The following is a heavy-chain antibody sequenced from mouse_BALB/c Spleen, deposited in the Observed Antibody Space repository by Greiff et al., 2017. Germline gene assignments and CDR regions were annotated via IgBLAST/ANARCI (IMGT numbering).Heavy chain of an antibody. CDR1: GFNIKDTY. Sequence: VHVKQSGAELVKPGASVKLSCTASGFNIKDTYMHWVKQRPEQGLEWIGRIDPANGNTKYDPKFQGKATITADTSSNTAYLQLSSLTSEDTAVYYCAREGNYGGAWFAYWGQGTLVTVSA. CDR3: AREGNYGGAWFAY. CDR2: IDPANGNT. V-gene: IGHV14-3*02. J-gene: IGHJ3*01. D-gene: IGHD2-1*01.